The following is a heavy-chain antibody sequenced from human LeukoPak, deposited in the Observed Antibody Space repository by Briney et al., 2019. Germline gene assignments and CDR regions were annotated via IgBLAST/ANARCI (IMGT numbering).Heavy chain of an antibody. CDR1: GGSFSGYY. D-gene: IGHD3-22*01. V-gene: IGHV4-34*01. CDR2: INHSGST. Sequence: PSETLSLTCAIYGGSFSGYYWSWIRQPPGKGLEWIGEINHSGSTNYNPSLKSRVTISIDTSKNQFSLNLSSVTAADTAVYYCATIGNYYDSSGYPHDYWGPGTLVTVSS. CDR3: ATIGNYYDSSGYPHDY. J-gene: IGHJ4*02.